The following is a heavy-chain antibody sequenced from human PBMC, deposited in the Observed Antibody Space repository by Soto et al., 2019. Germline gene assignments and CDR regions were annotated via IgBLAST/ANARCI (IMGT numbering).Heavy chain of an antibody. Sequence: GASVKVSCKASGYTFTSYDINWVRQATGQGLEWMGWMNPNSGTTTYAQKFQGRVTMTRDTSTSTVYMELSSLRSEGTAVYYCARGPATAPDAYWGLGTLVTV. CDR3: ARGPATAPDAY. J-gene: IGHJ4*02. D-gene: IGHD2-2*01. CDR2: MNPNSGTT. V-gene: IGHV1-8*01. CDR1: GYTFTSYD.